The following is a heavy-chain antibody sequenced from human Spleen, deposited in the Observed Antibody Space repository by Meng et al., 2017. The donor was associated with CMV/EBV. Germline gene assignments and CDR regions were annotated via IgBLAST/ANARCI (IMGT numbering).Heavy chain of an antibody. J-gene: IGHJ6*02. CDR1: GFTFSSYA. Sequence: GESLKISCAASGFTFSSYAMHWVRQAPGKGLEWVAVISYDGSNKYYADSVKGRFTISRDNSKNTLYLQMNSLRAEDTAVYYCARPIGEWLIWGMDVWGQGTTVTVSS. V-gene: IGHV3-30*04. D-gene: IGHD3-3*01. CDR2: ISYDGSNK. CDR3: ARPIGEWLIWGMDV.